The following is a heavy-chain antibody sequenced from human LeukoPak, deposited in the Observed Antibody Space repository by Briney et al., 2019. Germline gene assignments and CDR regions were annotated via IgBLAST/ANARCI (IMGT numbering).Heavy chain of an antibody. Sequence: ASVKVSCKVSGYTLTELSMHWARQAPGNGREWMGGFDPEDGETIYAQKFQGRVTMTEDTSTDTAYMELSSLRSEDTAVYYCASGSYYYYYMDVWGKGTTVTISS. V-gene: IGHV1-24*01. J-gene: IGHJ6*03. CDR1: GYTLTELS. D-gene: IGHD5-12*01. CDR3: ASGSYYYYYMDV. CDR2: FDPEDGET.